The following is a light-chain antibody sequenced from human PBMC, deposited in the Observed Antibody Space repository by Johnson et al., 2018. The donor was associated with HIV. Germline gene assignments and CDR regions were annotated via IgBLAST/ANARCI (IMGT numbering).Light chain of an antibody. V-gene: IGLV1-51*02. CDR3: GTWDSSRNTEV. Sequence: QAVLTQPPSVSAAPGQRVTISCSGSSSNIGNFYVSWYHQLPETAPKLLIYKTNDRPSGIPDRFSGSKSGTSATLDITGLQTGDEADYYCGTWDSSRNTEVFGTGTKVTV. J-gene: IGLJ1*01. CDR2: KTN. CDR1: SSNIGNFY.